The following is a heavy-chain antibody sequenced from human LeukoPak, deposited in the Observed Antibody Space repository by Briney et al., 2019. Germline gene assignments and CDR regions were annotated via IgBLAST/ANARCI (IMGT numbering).Heavy chain of an antibody. Sequence: PSETLSLTCTVSGDSISSGSFYWRWTRQPAGTGREWIGRIHTSGSTSYSPSLKSRVTMSIDTSKNQFSLKLNSVTATDTAVYYCARGAGTRSGTFDIWGQGTMVTVSS. CDR3: ARGAGTRSGTFDI. V-gene: IGHV4-61*02. D-gene: IGHD1/OR15-1a*01. J-gene: IGHJ3*02. CDR2: IHTSGST. CDR1: GDSISSGSFY.